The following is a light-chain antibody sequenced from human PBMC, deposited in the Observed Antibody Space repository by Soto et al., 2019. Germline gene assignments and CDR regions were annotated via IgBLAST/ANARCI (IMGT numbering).Light chain of an antibody. Sequence: EIVLTQSPATLSLSPGERATLSCRASQTFSSYLAWYQQKPGQAPRLLIYDASNRATGVPARFSGSGSGTDFTLTISSLEPEDFAVYYCQQYDSSPPGTFGQGTKVEIK. CDR3: QQYDSSPPGT. CDR1: QTFSSY. V-gene: IGKV3-11*01. CDR2: DAS. J-gene: IGKJ1*01.